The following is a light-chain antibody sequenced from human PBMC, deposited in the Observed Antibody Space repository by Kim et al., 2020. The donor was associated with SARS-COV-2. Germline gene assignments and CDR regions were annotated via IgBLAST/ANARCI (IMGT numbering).Light chain of an antibody. CDR2: EDN. CDR1: SGRIASNY. J-gene: IGLJ2*01. V-gene: IGLV6-57*03. CDR3: QSYDSSNVV. Sequence: GKKVTNACTRSSGRIASNYVAWYQQRPGSAATTVTYEDNQRPSGVPDRFSGSIDSSSNSASLTISGLTTEDEADYYCQSYDSSNVVFGGGTQLTVL.